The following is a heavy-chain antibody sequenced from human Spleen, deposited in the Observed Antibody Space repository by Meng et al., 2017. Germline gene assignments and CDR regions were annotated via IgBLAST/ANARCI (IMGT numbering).Heavy chain of an antibody. D-gene: IGHD6-13*01. V-gene: IGHV3-7*01. J-gene: IGHJ6*02. CDR3: ARTGSSSWYSDYYYYGMDV. Sequence: GESLKISCAASGFTFSDYYMNWVRQAPGKGLEWVANIKPDGSEKYYVDSVRGRFTISRDNAKNSVYLQMNSLRAEDTAVYYCARTGSSSWYSDYYYYGMDVWGQGTTVTVSS. CDR1: GFTFSDYY. CDR2: IKPDGSEK.